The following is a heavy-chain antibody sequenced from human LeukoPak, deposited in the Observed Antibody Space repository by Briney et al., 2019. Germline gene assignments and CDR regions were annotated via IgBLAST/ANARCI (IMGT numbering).Heavy chain of an antibody. CDR1: GGSVSSGSYY. J-gene: IGHJ6*02. Sequence: SETLSLTCTVSGGSVSSGSYYWSWIRQPPGKGLEWIGEINHSGSTNYNPSLKSRVTISVDTSKNQFSLKLSSVTAADTAVYYCARARYCSGGSCYPRYPYYYGMDVWGQGTTVTVSS. CDR3: ARARYCSGGSCYPRYPYYYGMDV. CDR2: INHSGST. D-gene: IGHD2-15*01. V-gene: IGHV4-39*07.